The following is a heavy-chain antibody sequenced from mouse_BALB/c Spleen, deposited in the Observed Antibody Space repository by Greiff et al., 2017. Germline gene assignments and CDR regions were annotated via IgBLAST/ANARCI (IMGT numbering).Heavy chain of an antibody. Sequence: EVKLVESGGGLVQPGGSRKLSCAASGFTFSSFGMHWVRQAPEKGLEWVAYISSGSSTIYYADTVKGRFTISRDNPKNTLFLQMTSLRSEDTAMYYCASVFAYWGQGTLVTVSA. CDR1: GFTFSSFG. CDR2: ISSGSSTI. V-gene: IGHV5-17*02. J-gene: IGHJ3*01. CDR3: ASVFAY.